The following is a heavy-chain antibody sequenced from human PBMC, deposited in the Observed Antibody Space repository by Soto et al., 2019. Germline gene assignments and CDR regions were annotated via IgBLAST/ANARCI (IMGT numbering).Heavy chain of an antibody. CDR1: GDTFRSYA. J-gene: IGHJ6*01. CDR3: ARSLCHMTACPHPSYDYYAMDV. Sequence: QVQLVQSGPEVKKPGSSVKVSCESSGDTFRSYAISWVRQAPGQGLEWMGGIIPFLRTPNYSQKFQGRVTITADESTRTTYMELRGLSSQDTAIYYCARSLCHMTACPHPSYDYYAMDVWGPGTTVIVSS. V-gene: IGHV1-69*01. CDR2: IIPFLRTP.